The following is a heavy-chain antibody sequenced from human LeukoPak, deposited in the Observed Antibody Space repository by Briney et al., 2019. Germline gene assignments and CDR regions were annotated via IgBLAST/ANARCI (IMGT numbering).Heavy chain of an antibody. CDR1: GYTFTGYY. V-gene: IGHV1-2*06. D-gene: IGHD6-19*01. J-gene: IGHJ4*02. CDR3: ARVGLGIAVADIDY. Sequence: ASVKVSCKASGYTFTGYYMRWVRQAPGQGLEWMGRINPNSGGTNYAQKFQGRVTMTRDTSISTAYMELSRLRSDDTAVYYCARVGLGIAVADIDYWGQGTLVTVSS. CDR2: INPNSGGT.